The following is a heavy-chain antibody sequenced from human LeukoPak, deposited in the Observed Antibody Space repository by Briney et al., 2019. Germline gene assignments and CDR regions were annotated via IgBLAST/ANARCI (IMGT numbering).Heavy chain of an antibody. D-gene: IGHD3-3*01. Sequence: GGSLRLTCAPSGFTFSRHGMHWVRQAPGKGLEWVAIISNDGSRKYYAHSVEGRFTISRDNSKNTLYLQMDSLRAEDTAVYYCARDRAWNYFDYWGQGTLVTVSS. CDR2: ISNDGSRK. CDR1: GFTFSRHG. CDR3: ARDRAWNYFDY. V-gene: IGHV3-30*03. J-gene: IGHJ4*02.